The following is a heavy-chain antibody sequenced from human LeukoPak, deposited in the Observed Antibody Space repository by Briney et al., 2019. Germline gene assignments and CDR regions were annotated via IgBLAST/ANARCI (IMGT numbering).Heavy chain of an antibody. Sequence: KPGGSLRLSCAASGFTFSTYNMNWVRQAPGEGLEWVSSISSSSSYIYYADSVKGRFTISRDNAKNSLYLQMNSLRAEDTAVYYCARVMLYSGYISDYWGQGTLVTVSS. CDR1: GFTFSTYN. CDR2: ISSSSSYI. J-gene: IGHJ4*02. D-gene: IGHD5-12*01. CDR3: ARVMLYSGYISDY. V-gene: IGHV3-21*01.